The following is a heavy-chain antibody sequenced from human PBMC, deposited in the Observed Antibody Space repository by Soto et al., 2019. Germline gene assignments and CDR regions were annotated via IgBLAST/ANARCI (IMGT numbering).Heavy chain of an antibody. CDR3: GRDNLLTDYYERSGYNY. V-gene: IGHV1-18*01. J-gene: IGHJ4*02. Sequence: QVQLVQSGAEVKKPGASVKVSCKASGYTFTHHGITWVRQAPGQGLEWMGWINTYNGDTKYAQNFQGRVTMTTDISPTTAYMKLRSLRSDDTAVCYCGRDNLLTDYYERSGYNYWGQGTLVTVSS. CDR1: GYTFTHHG. D-gene: IGHD3-22*01. CDR2: INTYNGDT.